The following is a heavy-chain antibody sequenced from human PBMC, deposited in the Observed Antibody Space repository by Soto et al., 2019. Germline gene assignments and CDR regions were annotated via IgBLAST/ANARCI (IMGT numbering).Heavy chain of an antibody. CDR1: GFTFSTYA. CDR3: AKVHGSGSYHNFPDY. J-gene: IGHJ4*02. Sequence: VQLLESGGGLVQPGGSLRLSCAASGFTFSTYAISWFRQAPGKGLEWVSLISGSGDSTYYADSVKGRFTISRDNSKNTLYLQMNSLRAEDTAVHYSAKVHGSGSYHNFPDYWGQGTLVTVSS. CDR2: ISGSGDST. V-gene: IGHV3-23*01. D-gene: IGHD3-10*01.